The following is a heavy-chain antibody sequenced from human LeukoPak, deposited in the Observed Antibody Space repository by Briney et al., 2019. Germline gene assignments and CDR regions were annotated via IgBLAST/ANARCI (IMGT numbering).Heavy chain of an antibody. CDR1: GFTFSSNW. CDR2: IKQDGSEN. D-gene: IGHD1-26*01. Sequence: PGGSLRLSCAASGFTFSSNWMSWVRHAPGEGLGWVANIKQDGSENYYVDSVKGRFTISRDNAKNSLYLQMNSLRAEDTAVYYCARVKGTYSRGAFDIWGQGTMVTVSS. CDR3: ARVKGTYSRGAFDI. J-gene: IGHJ3*02. V-gene: IGHV3-7*01.